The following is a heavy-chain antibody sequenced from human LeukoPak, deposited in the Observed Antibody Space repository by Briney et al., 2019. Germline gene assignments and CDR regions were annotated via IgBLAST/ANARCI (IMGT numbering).Heavy chain of an antibody. CDR2: TKPNSGDT. CDR1: GYTFTGNY. D-gene: IGHD5-18*01. V-gene: IGHV1-2*02. Sequence: ASVKVSCKASGYTFTGNYIHWVRQAPGQGLEWMGWTKPNSGDTDYAQKFQGRVTMTRDTSITTAYMELSRLRSDDTAVYYCARDPYSNYFDYWGQGTLVTVSS. CDR3: ARDPYSNYFDY. J-gene: IGHJ4*02.